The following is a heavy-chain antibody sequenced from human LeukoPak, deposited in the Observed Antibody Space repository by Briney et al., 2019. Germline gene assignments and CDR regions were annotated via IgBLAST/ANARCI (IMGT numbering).Heavy chain of an antibody. D-gene: IGHD2-2*02. CDR2: IYYSGST. CDR1: GGSISSYY. V-gene: IGHV4-59*01. Sequence: KPSETLSLTCTVSGGSISSYYWSWIRQPPGKGLEWIGYIYYSGSTNYNPSLKSRVTISVDTSKNQFSLKLSSVTAADTAVYYCARFVVPAAIEFSWFDPWGQGTLVTVSS. CDR3: ARFVVPAAIEFSWFDP. J-gene: IGHJ5*02.